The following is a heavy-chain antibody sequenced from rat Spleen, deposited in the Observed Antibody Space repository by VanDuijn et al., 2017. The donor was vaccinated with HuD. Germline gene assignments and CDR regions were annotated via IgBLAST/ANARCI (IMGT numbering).Heavy chain of an antibody. CDR1: GFTFSDYY. D-gene: IGHD4-3*01. V-gene: IGHV5-20*01. CDR3: TTGPSGSGGGD. Sequence: EVQLVESDGGLVQPGRSLKLSCAASGFTFSDYYMAWVRQAPTKGLEWVATISSDGGRNFYRDSVKGRFTISRDNAKSSLYLQMDSLRSGDRATYYCTTGPSGSGGGDWGQGVMVTVSS. J-gene: IGHJ2*01. CDR2: ISSDGGRN.